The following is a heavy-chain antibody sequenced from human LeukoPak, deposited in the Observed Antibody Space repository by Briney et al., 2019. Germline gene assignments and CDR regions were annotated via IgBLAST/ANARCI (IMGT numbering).Heavy chain of an antibody. D-gene: IGHD5-24*01. Sequence: ASVKVSCKASGYTFTSYDINWVRQAPGQGFEWMGRIIPMLGIENYAQKFQGRVTITADTSTSTAYLELSSLRSEDTAVYYCARDANGYNFYWGQGTLVTVSS. J-gene: IGHJ4*02. CDR2: IIPMLGIE. CDR3: ARDANGYNFY. CDR1: GYTFTSYD. V-gene: IGHV1-69*04.